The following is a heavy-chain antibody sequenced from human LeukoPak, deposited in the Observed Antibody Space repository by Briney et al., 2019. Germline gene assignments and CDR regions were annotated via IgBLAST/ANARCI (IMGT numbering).Heavy chain of an antibody. V-gene: IGHV4-34*01. CDR1: GGSFSGYY. J-gene: IGHJ4*02. CDR3: ARGGPGGYSYARVDY. CDR2: INHSGST. Sequence: SETLSLTCAVYGGSFSGYYWSWIRQPPGKGLEWIGEINHSGSTNYNPSLKSRVTISVDTSKNQFSLKLSSVTAADTAVYYCARGGPGGYSYARVDYWGQGTLVTVPS. D-gene: IGHD5-18*01.